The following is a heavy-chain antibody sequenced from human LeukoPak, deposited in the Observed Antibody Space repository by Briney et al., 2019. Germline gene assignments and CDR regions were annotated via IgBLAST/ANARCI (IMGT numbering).Heavy chain of an antibody. CDR2: ISGSGGST. V-gene: IGHV3-23*01. CDR1: GFTFSSYA. J-gene: IGHJ6*02. D-gene: IGHD4-4*01. CDR3: AKPPYSNSMYYYGMDV. Sequence: PGGSLRLSCAASGFTFSSYAMSWVRQAPGKGLEWVSAISGSGGSTNYADSVKGRFTISRDNSKNTLYLQMNSLRAEDTAVYYCAKPPYSNSMYYYGMDVWGQGTTVTVSS.